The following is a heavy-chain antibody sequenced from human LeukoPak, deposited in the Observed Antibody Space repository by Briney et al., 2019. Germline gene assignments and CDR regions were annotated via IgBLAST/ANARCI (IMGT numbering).Heavy chain of an antibody. CDR2: IVVGSGNT. J-gene: IGHJ4*02. CDR1: GFTFTSSA. Sequence: SVKVSCKASGFTFTSSAAQWVRQARGQRLEWIGWIVVGSGNTNYAQKFQERVTITRDMSTSTAYMELSSLRSEDTAVYYCAAGTQGFPDYWGQGTLVTVSS. V-gene: IGHV1-58*01. CDR3: AAGTQGFPDY. D-gene: IGHD3/OR15-3a*01.